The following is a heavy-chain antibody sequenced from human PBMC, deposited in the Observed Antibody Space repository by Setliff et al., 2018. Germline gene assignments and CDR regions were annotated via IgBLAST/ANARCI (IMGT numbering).Heavy chain of an antibody. D-gene: IGHD4-17*01. Sequence: GESLKISCEGSGYSFTNYWIAWVRQMPGKGLEWMGIIYPGDSDIRYSPSFQGQVTFSVDKSINTAYLQWSSLKASDTAMYYCASGVSYGVSRDVDYWGQGTLVTVSS. CDR2: IYPGDSDI. CDR3: ASGVSYGVSRDVDY. J-gene: IGHJ4*02. CDR1: GYSFTNYW. V-gene: IGHV5-51*01.